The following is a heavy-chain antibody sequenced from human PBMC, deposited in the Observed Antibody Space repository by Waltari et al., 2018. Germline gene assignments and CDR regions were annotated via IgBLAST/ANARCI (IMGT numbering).Heavy chain of an antibody. D-gene: IGHD3-10*01. CDR2: ISSGGTNM. CDR1: GCTFGSLE. J-gene: IGHJ4*02. Sequence: EVQRVESGGGVVQPGGHRQRSGGACGCTFGSLELNWVRQAPGKGLGWVSYISSGGTNMFYAESVKGRFTISRDNAKNSLYLHMNSLRVEDTAVYYCARERSVTGKGNLDYWGQGTLVTVSS. V-gene: IGHV3-48*03. CDR3: ARERSVTGKGNLDY.